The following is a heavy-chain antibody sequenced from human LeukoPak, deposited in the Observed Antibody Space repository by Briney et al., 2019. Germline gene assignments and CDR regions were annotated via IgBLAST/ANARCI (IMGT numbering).Heavy chain of an antibody. V-gene: IGHV3-7*01. Sequence: GGPLRLSCAASGFSFRSFWMTWVRQAPGKGLEWVANINQAVSEKYYVDSVRGRFTISRDNAKNSLYLQMTSLGVEDTAVYYCARERDGRFFDYWGQGTLVAVSS. CDR2: INQAVSEK. J-gene: IGHJ4*02. CDR3: ARERDGRFFDY. D-gene: IGHD3-3*01. CDR1: GFSFRSFW.